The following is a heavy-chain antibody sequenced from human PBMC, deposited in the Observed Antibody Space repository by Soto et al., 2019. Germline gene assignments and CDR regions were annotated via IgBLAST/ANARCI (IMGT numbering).Heavy chain of an antibody. CDR1: RHTFMYYL. J-gene: IGHJ4*02. CDR3: IWWQAGGPEY. D-gene: IGHD2-15*01. CDR2: ISAVNHNT. Sequence: VEVKQSAAQVREPGASVKVSCTAERHTFMYYLVTWVRQAPGHALEFVGWISAVNHNTKHAQSVQDRVTFTSDTTTSTASMELRGPRSHDPGMYYCIWWQAGGPEYWGQGTLVTVSS. V-gene: IGHV1-18*01.